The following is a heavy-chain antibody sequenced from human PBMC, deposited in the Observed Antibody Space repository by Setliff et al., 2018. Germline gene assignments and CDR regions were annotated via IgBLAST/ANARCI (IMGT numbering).Heavy chain of an antibody. Sequence: ASVKVSCKASGFSFSNYGITRVRQAPGRGLEWLGWISGYTGNTNSVQKLRGRVTMTTDTSTSTAYLELGSLTTDDTAVYYCARDEASCGGDCYSRGYFDFWGQGTLVTVSS. D-gene: IGHD2-21*01. CDR3: ARDEASCGGDCYSRGYFDF. CDR2: ISGYTGNT. J-gene: IGHJ4*02. V-gene: IGHV1-18*01. CDR1: GFSFSNYG.